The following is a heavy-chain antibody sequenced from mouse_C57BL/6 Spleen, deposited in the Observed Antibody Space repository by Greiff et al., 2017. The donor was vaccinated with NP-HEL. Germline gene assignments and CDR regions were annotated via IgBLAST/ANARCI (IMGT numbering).Heavy chain of an antibody. Sequence: QVQLKQPGAELVRPGTSVKLSCKASGYTFTSYWMHWVKQRPGQGLEWIGVIDPSDSYTNYNQKFKGKATLTVDTSSSTAYMQLSSLTSEDSAVYYCARTLWDYWGQGTTLTVSS. V-gene: IGHV1-59*01. CDR1: GYTFTSYW. J-gene: IGHJ2*01. CDR3: ARTLWDY. D-gene: IGHD1-1*02. CDR2: IDPSDSYT.